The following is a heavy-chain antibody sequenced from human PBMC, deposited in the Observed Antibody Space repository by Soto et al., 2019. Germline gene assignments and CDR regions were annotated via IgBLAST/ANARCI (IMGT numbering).Heavy chain of an antibody. CDR3: ARGTSATTLFLY. D-gene: IGHD2-2*01. V-gene: IGHV3-7*01. CDR2: IEQDGSER. J-gene: IGHJ4*02. CDR1: GFTFKNYW. Sequence: EVQVVESGGDLVQPGGSLRLSCVVSGFTFKNYWMSWVRQAPGKGLEWVANIEQDGSERDYVDSVKGRFTISRDNAKNSVFLQMDSLSVDDTAVYYCARGTSATTLFLYWGQGTLVTVSS.